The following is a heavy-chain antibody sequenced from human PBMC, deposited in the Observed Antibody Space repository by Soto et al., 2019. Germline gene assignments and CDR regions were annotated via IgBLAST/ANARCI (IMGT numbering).Heavy chain of an antibody. Sequence: GGSLRLSCAASGFTFTNYAMTWVRQTPGKGLEWVSGISASGGLKYYADSVQGRFTVSRDNSKNILYLQMDDLGDGDTALYYCAREVGAPSGWLDPWGQGTQVTVSS. D-gene: IGHD1-26*01. CDR3: AREVGAPSGWLDP. CDR1: GFTFTNYA. J-gene: IGHJ5*02. CDR2: ISASGGLK. V-gene: IGHV3-23*01.